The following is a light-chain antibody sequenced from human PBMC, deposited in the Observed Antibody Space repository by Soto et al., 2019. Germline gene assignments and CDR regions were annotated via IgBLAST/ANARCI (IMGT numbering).Light chain of an antibody. CDR1: QSVGSY. Sequence: IVLIQSPSTLSLSAGERVTLSCMASQSVGSYLAWYQHKPGQAPRLLIFDASNRATGIPARFSGSGSETDLTLTISSLGTEDSAVYYCQQRSNWPSLTFGGGTKVDI. J-gene: IGKJ4*01. CDR3: QQRSNWPSLT. CDR2: DAS. V-gene: IGKV3-11*01.